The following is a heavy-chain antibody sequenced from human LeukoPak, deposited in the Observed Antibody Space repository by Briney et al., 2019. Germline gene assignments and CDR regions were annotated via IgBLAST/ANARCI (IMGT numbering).Heavy chain of an antibody. J-gene: IGHJ4*02. V-gene: IGHV3-23*01. D-gene: IGHD4-17*01. CDR3: AKNVAYDYGDPVDY. CDR2: ISGSGGST. CDR1: GFTFSSYT. Sequence: QPGGSLRLSCAASGFTFSSYTMSWVRQAPGKGLEWVSAISGSGGSTYYADSVKGRFTISRDNSKNTLYLQMNSLRAEDTAVYYCAKNVAYDYGDPVDYWGQGTLVTVSS.